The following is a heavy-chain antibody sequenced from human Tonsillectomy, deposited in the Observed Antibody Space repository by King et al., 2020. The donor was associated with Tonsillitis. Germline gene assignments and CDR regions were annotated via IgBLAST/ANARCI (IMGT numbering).Heavy chain of an antibody. D-gene: IGHD3-9*01. CDR1: GFTFSSYW. V-gene: IGHV3-74*01. CDR3: ARSDILTGYYKDNYGMDV. Sequence: VQLVESGGGLVQPGGSLRLSCAASGFTFSSYWMHWVRKAPGKGLVWVSRINSDGSSTSYADSVKGRFTISRDNAKNTLYLQMNSLRAEDTAVYYCARSDILTGYYKDNYGMDVWGQGTTVTVSS. CDR2: INSDGSST. J-gene: IGHJ6*02.